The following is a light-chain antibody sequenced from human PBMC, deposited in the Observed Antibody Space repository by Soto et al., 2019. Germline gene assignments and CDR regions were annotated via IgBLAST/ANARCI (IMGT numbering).Light chain of an antibody. CDR3: QQYGRSPFT. CDR2: GAS. Sequence: EIVLTQSPGTLSLSPGERATLSCRASQSVSSSYLAWYQQKPGQAPRVLIYGASSRATGIPDRFSGSGSGTDFTLTISRLEPEDFALYYCQQYGRSPFTFGPGTKVDIK. V-gene: IGKV3-20*01. J-gene: IGKJ3*01. CDR1: QSVSSSY.